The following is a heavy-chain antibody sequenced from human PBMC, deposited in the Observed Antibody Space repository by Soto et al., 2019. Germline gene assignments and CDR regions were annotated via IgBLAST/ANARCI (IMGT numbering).Heavy chain of an antibody. J-gene: IGHJ3*02. Sequence: GGSLRLSCAASGFTFSSYWMHWVRQAPGKGLVWVSRINSDGSSTSYADSVKGRFTISRDNAKNTLYLQMNSLRAEDTAVYYCARDLQTAPANLGSTDDFDIWGQGTMVPLSS. D-gene: IGHD7-27*01. CDR2: INSDGSST. CDR3: ARDLQTAPANLGSTDDFDI. CDR1: GFTFSSYW. V-gene: IGHV3-74*01.